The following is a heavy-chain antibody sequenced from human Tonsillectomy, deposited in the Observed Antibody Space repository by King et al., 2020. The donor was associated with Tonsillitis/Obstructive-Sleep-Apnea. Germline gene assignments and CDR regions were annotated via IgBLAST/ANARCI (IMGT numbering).Heavy chain of an antibody. D-gene: IGHD3-22*01. CDR1: GFTFSSYA. V-gene: IGHV3-30*04. Sequence: VQLVESGGGVVQPGRSLRLSCAASGFTFSSYAMHWVRQAPGKGLEWVAVISYDGSNKYYADSVKGRFTISRDNSKNTLYLQMNSLRAEDTAVYYCARCPIYDSSGYYYDGYFDYWGQGTLVTVSS. J-gene: IGHJ4*02. CDR2: ISYDGSNK. CDR3: ARCPIYDSSGYYYDGYFDY.